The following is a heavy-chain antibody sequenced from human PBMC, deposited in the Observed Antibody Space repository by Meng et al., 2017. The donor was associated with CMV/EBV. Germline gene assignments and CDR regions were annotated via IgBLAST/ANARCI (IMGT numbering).Heavy chain of an antibody. D-gene: IGHD6-6*01. CDR1: GYTFTSYY. CDR3: AREEGIAARSDWFDP. V-gene: IGHV1-46*01. J-gene: IGHJ5*02. CDR2: INPSGGST. Sequence: QVQLGESGAEVKKPGASVKVSCKASGYTFTSYYMHWVRQAPGQGLEWMGIINPSGGSTSYAQKFQGRVTMTRDTSTSTVYMELSSLRSEDMAVYYCAREEGIAARSDWFDPWGQGTLVTVSS.